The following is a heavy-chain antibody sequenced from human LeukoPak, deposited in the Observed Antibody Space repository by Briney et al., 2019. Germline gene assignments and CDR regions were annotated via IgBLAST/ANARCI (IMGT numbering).Heavy chain of an antibody. V-gene: IGHV1-46*01. CDR1: GGTFSSYA. D-gene: IGHD6-6*01. Sequence: GSSVKVSCKASGGTFSSYAISWVRQAPGQGLEWMGIINPSGGSTSYAQKFQGRVTMTRDTSTSTVYMELSSLRSEDTAVYYCARSRYSSSYGRRAHFDYWGQGTLVTVSS. CDR2: INPSGGST. J-gene: IGHJ4*02. CDR3: ARSRYSSSYGRRAHFDY.